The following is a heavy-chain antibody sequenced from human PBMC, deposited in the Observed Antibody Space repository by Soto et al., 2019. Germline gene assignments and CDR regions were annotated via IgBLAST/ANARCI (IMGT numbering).Heavy chain of an antibody. Sequence: QVQLVQSGAEVKKPGASVKGSCKTSGYTFSNYGINWVRQAPGQGLEWMGWINAYNGKTNFAQRLQGRVTLTTDTSTSTAYMELMSLRSDDTAVYYCARGSSPVDFDYWGQGTLVTVSS. CDR3: ARGSSPVDFDY. CDR1: GYTFSNYG. D-gene: IGHD6-13*01. J-gene: IGHJ4*02. CDR2: INAYNGKT. V-gene: IGHV1-18*01.